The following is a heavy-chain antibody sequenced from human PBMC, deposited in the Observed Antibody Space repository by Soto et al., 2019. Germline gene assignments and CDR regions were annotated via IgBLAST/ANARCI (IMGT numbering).Heavy chain of an antibody. V-gene: IGHV4-59*11. CDR1: GASMKSHY. J-gene: IGHJ6*02. Sequence: PSETLSLTCNVSGASMKSHYWSWIRQPPGKGLEWIGYMYNTGSTVYNPSLKSRVTISVDTSKNQFSLKLNAVTAADTAVYYCVRDLWGYCGTDCYPLDVWGQGTMVTVSS. CDR3: VRDLWGYCGTDCYPLDV. CDR2: MYNTGST. D-gene: IGHD2-21*02.